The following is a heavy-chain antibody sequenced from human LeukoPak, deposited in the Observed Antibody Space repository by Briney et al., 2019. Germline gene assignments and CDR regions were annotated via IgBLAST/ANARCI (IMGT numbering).Heavy chain of an antibody. J-gene: IGHJ4*02. CDR3: AKQTGYCSGGTCYFDY. Sequence: GGSLRLSCAASGFTFSKYAMSWVRQAPEKGLEWVSAISNSGGSTSYADSVKGRFTVSSDNSKNTLYLQMNSLRAEDTAVYYCAKQTGYCSGGTCYFDYWGQGTLVTDSS. V-gene: IGHV3-23*01. CDR2: ISNSGGST. D-gene: IGHD2-15*01. CDR1: GFTFSKYA.